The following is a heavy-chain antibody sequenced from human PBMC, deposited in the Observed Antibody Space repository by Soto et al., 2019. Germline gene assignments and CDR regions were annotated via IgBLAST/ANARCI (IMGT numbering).Heavy chain of an antibody. V-gene: IGHV4-59*08. Sequence: SETLSLTCTVSGGSISSYYWSWFRQPPGKGLEWIGYIYYSGSTNYNPSLKSRVTISLDTSKNQFSLKLSSVTAADTAVYYCARRYGYSFDYWGQGTLVTVSS. D-gene: IGHD1-1*01. CDR1: GGSISSYY. CDR3: ARRYGYSFDY. CDR2: IYYSGST. J-gene: IGHJ4*02.